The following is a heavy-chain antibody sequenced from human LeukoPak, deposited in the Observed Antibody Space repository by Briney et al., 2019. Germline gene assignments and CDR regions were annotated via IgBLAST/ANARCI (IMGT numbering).Heavy chain of an antibody. CDR2: INHSGST. J-gene: IGHJ5*02. CDR3: ARGSRGDPNNWFDP. V-gene: IGHV4-34*01. D-gene: IGHD4-17*01. CDR1: GESFNNYY. Sequence: SETLSLTCAVYGESFNNYYWTWIRQSPGKGLEWIGEINHSGSTNYKTSLKSRVTISVDPSKNQFSLKLTSVIAADTAVYYCARGSRGDPNNWFDPWGQGTLVTVSS.